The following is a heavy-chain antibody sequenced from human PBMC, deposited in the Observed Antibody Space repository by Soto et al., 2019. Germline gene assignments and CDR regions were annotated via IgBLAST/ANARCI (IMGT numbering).Heavy chain of an antibody. V-gene: IGHV2-26*01. CDR3: ARIIPPNYYDSSGYDY. Sequence: QVTLKESGPVLVKPTETLTLTCTVSGFSLSNARMGVSWIRQPPGKPLEWLAHIFSNDEKSYSTSRKSRLTISNDTPKSHVGLTMANMYPVDTATYYCARIIPPNYYDSSGYDYWGQGTLVTVSS. D-gene: IGHD3-22*01. J-gene: IGHJ4*02. CDR2: IFSNDEK. CDR1: GFSLSNARMG.